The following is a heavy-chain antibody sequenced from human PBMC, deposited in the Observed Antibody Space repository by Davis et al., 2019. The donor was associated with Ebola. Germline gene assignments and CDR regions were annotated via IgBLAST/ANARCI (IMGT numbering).Heavy chain of an antibody. J-gene: IGHJ3*01. CDR2: ISGSADST. V-gene: IGHV3-23*01. Sequence: GESLKISCVASGFTFSNYAMSWVRQAPGKGLEWVTAISGSADSTSYADSVKGRFTISRDNSKNTVFLQMTTLTTEDTAIYYCAKDTSNVWFDVWGQGTMVTVSS. CDR1: GFTFSNYA. CDR3: AKDTSNVWFDV. D-gene: IGHD6-19*01.